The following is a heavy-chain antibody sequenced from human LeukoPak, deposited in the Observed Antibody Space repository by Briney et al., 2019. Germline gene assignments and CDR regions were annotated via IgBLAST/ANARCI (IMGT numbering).Heavy chain of an antibody. CDR3: ARQQFFGELLYLVSSGIDV. J-gene: IGHJ6*01. V-gene: IGHV3-64*01. Sequence: GETLRLSCAASGFSFSSGAMPWVCHGPRPGMEYDSASSSYEGSTNYENSVKGRFSISRDNSKNPLYLQMGSLTAGDMALYSCARQQFFGELLYLVSSGIDVWGQGSTVTVSS. CDR1: GFSFSSGA. D-gene: IGHD3-10*01. CDR2: SSSYEGST.